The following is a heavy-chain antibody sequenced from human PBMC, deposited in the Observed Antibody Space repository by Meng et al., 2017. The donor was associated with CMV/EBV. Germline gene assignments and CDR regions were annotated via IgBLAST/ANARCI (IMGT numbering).Heavy chain of an antibody. CDR3: AREESAKFNFDY. Sequence: LSLTCTVSGGSVSSGSYYWSWIRQPPGKGLEWIGYIYYSGSTNYNPSLKSRVTISVDTSKNQFSLKLSSVTAADTAVYYCAREESAKFNFDYWGQGTLVTVSS. V-gene: IGHV4-61*01. D-gene: IGHD3-10*01. CDR1: GGSVSSGSYY. J-gene: IGHJ4*02. CDR2: IYYSGST.